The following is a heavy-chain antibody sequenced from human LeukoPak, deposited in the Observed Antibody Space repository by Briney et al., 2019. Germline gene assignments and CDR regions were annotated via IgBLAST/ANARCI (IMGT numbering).Heavy chain of an antibody. CDR2: IYHSGSA. D-gene: IGHD1-14*01. Sequence: SETLSLTCTVSGHFISSGYYWGWIRQPPGKGLEWIGSIYHSGSAYYNPSLKSRVTISVDTSKNQFSLKLRPVTAADTAVYYCARETGGDLDIWGQGTMITVSS. J-gene: IGHJ3*02. CDR1: GHFISSGYY. V-gene: IGHV4-38-2*02. CDR3: ARETGGDLDI.